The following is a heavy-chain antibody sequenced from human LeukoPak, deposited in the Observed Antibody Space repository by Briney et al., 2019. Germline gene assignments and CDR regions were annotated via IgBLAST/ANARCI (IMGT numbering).Heavy chain of an antibody. CDR3: ARGKLNAYYYYGMDV. D-gene: IGHD3-10*01. J-gene: IGHJ6*02. CDR1: GGSISSSNW. Sequence: PSETLSLTCAVSGGSISSSNWWSWVRQPPGKGLEWIGEIYHSGSTNYHPSLKSRVTISVDKSKNQFSLKLSSVTAADTAVYYCARGKLNAYYYYGMDVWGQGTTVTVSS. CDR2: IYHSGST. V-gene: IGHV4-4*02.